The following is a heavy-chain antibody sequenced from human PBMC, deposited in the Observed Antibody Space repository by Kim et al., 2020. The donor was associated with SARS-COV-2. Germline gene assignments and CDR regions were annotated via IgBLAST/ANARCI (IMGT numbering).Heavy chain of an antibody. CDR3: AKSSAYRTQSHIDF. Sequence: YPASLNGRFTISEDNSKNTIYMQRDSLRPDDTALYYCAKSSAYRTQSHIDFWGQGTLVTVSS. J-gene: IGHJ4*02. V-gene: IGHV3-23*01. D-gene: IGHD3-10*01.